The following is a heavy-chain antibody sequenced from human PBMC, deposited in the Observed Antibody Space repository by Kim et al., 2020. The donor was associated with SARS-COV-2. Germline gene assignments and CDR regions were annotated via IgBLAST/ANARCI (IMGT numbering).Heavy chain of an antibody. J-gene: IGHJ5*02. CDR1: GGTFSSYA. V-gene: IGHV1-69*13. Sequence: SVKVSCKASGGTFSSYAISWVRQAPGQGLEWMGGIIPIFGTANYAQKFQGRVTITADESTSTAYMELSSLRSEDTAVYYCAGNVDIVATIHWFDPWGQGTLVTVSS. CDR3: AGNVDIVATIHWFDP. CDR2: IIPIFGTA. D-gene: IGHD5-12*01.